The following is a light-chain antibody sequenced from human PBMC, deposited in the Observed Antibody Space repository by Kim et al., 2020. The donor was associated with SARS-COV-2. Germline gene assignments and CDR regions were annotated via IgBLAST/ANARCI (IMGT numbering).Light chain of an antibody. J-gene: IGLJ1*01. Sequence: GQRVTISCSGGESNIGTNSVEWYQHFPGTAPKRIIARDFQRPSGVPDRFSGSKFDTSASLAISGLQSEDEADYYCAAWDDDVNGFVFGTGTKVTVL. V-gene: IGLV1-44*01. CDR2: RDF. CDR3: AAWDDDVNGFV. CDR1: ESNIGTNS.